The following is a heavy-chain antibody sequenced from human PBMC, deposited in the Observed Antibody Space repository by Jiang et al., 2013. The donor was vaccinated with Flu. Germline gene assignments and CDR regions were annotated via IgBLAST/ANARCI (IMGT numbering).Heavy chain of an antibody. J-gene: IGHJ6*02. CDR3: ASKYGDDYYYGMDV. Sequence: PGPVKPSETLSLTCTVSGDSISHYSWSWIRQPAGKGLEWIGRVYNNGNTNYNPSLKSRVTMSVDTSKNQFSLKVSSVTAADTAVYYCASKYGDDYYYGMDVWGQGTTVTVSS. CDR2: VYNNGNT. D-gene: IGHD7-27*01. CDR1: GDSISHYS. V-gene: IGHV4-4*07.